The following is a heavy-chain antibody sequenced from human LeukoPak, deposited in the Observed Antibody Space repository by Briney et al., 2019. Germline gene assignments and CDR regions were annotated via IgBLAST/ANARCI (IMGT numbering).Heavy chain of an antibody. Sequence: PSETLSLTCAVYGGSFSGYYWSWIRQPPGKGLEWIGEIIHSGSTNYNPSLKSRVTISVDTSKNQFSLKLSSVTAADTAVYYCARSETYYYDSSGYYFNDYWGQGTLVTVSS. CDR3: ARSETYYYDSSGYYFNDY. J-gene: IGHJ4*02. D-gene: IGHD3-22*01. CDR1: GGSFSGYY. CDR2: IIHSGST. V-gene: IGHV4-34*12.